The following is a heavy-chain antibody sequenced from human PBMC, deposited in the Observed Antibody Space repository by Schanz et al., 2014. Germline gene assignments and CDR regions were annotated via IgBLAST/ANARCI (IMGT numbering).Heavy chain of an antibody. D-gene: IGHD6-13*01. CDR3: ARFYRWQHILGHFDS. CDR1: GYTFVGYY. V-gene: IGHV1-2*02. CDR2: INPDSGDT. Sequence: QVQLVQSGPEVKKPGASVRVSCQASGYTFVGYYIHWLRQAPGQGLEWMGWINPDSGDTNYVQNFQGRVTMTRDTSVSTAYMDLSRLTSDDTAGYYCARFYRWQHILGHFDSWGQGSLVTVSS. J-gene: IGHJ4*02.